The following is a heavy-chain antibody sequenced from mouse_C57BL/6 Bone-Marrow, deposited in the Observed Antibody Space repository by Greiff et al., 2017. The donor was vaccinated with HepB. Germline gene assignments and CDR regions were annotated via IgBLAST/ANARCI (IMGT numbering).Heavy chain of an antibody. V-gene: IGHV5-16*01. CDR3: ARETTRAWYFDV. J-gene: IGHJ1*03. CDR1: GFTFSDYY. D-gene: IGHD2-12*01. CDR2: INYDGSST. Sequence: EVKVVESEGGLVQPGSSMKLSCTASGFTFSDYYMAWVRQVPEKGLEWVANINYDGSSTYYLDSLKSRFIISRDNAKNILYLQMSSLKSEDTATYYCARETTRAWYFDVWGTGTTVTVSS.